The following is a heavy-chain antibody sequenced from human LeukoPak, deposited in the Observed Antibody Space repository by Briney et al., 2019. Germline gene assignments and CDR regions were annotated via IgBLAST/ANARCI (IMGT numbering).Heavy chain of an antibody. J-gene: IGHJ4*02. D-gene: IGHD3-10*01. V-gene: IGHV4-59*02. Sequence: PSETLSLTCAVSGASVSGYYWSWIRQPPGKELEWIGYFYSSGTTNYNPSLNNRVNISVDKSKNQFSLKLSSVTAADTAVYYCARDSMVRGVPDYWGQGTLVTVSS. CDR1: GASVSGYY. CDR3: ARDSMVRGVPDY. CDR2: FYSSGTT.